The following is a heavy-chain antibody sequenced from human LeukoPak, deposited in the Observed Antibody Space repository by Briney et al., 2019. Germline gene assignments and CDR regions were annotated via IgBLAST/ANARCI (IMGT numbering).Heavy chain of an antibody. CDR2: IYSDNT. Sequence: ETLSLTCTVSGGSISSSRYYWGWVRQAPGKGLEWVSFIYSDNTHYSDSVKGRFTISRDNSKNTLYLQMNSLRAEDTAVYYCARRAGAYSHPYDYWGQGTLVTVSS. V-gene: IGHV3-53*01. J-gene: IGHJ4*02. CDR3: ARRAGAYSHPYDY. CDR1: GGSISSSRYY. D-gene: IGHD4/OR15-4a*01.